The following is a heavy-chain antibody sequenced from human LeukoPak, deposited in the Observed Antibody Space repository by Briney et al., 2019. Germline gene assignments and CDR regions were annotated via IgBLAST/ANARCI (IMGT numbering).Heavy chain of an antibody. CDR2: ISSSGSSR. J-gene: IGHJ4*02. CDR3: AKETRYTGSADY. Sequence: PGGSLRLSCTTSRFTFSSYAMSWVRQAPGKGLEWVSPISSSGSSRYYTDTVKGRFTISRDNSKNTLYLQMNSLRAEDTAVYYCAKETRYTGSADYWGRGTLVTVST. CDR1: RFTFSSYA. D-gene: IGHD5-12*01. V-gene: IGHV3-23*01.